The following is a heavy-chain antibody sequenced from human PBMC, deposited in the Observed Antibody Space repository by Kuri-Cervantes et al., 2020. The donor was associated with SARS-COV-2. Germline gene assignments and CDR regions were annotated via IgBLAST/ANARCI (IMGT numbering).Heavy chain of an antibody. J-gene: IGHJ4*02. CDR2: ISSSGSTI. CDR1: GFTFSDYY. D-gene: IGHD3-3*01. CDR3: ARADFWSGLFDS. V-gene: IGHV3-11*04. Sequence: GESLKISCAASGFTFSDYYMSWIRQAPGKGLEWVSYISSSGSTIYYADSVKGRFTISRDNAKNTLYLQMNSLRAEDTAVYYCARADFWSGLFDSWGQGTLVTVSS.